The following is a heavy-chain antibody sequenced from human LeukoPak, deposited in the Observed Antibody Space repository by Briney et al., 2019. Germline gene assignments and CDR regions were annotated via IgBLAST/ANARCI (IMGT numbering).Heavy chain of an antibody. CDR3: ARDRRGSSSGWYYFDY. CDR2: IYTSGST. CDR1: GGSISSYY. J-gene: IGHJ4*02. D-gene: IGHD6-19*01. Sequence: SETLSLTCTVSGGSISSYYWSWIRQPAGKGLEWIGRIYTSGSTNYNPSLKSRATMSVDTSKNQFSLKLSSVTAADTAVYYCARDRRGSSSGWYYFDYWGQGTLVTVSS. V-gene: IGHV4-4*07.